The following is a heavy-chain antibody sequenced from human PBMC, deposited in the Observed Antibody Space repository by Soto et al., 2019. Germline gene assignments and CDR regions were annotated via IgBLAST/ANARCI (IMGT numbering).Heavy chain of an antibody. CDR1: GYTFTSYG. J-gene: IGHJ4*02. Sequence: ASVKVSCKASGYTFTSYGISWVRQAPGQGLEWMGWISAYNGNTNYAQKLQGRVTMTTDTSTSTAYMELRSLRSDDTAVYYCARDPMYSSSWYLGYWRQGTLVTVSS. V-gene: IGHV1-18*04. CDR3: ARDPMYSSSWYLGY. CDR2: ISAYNGNT. D-gene: IGHD6-13*01.